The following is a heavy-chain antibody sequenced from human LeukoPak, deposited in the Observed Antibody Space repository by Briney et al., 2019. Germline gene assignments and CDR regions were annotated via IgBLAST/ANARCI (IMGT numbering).Heavy chain of an antibody. V-gene: IGHV3-73*01. CDR2: IRSKANSYAT. CDR1: GFTFRSYS. D-gene: IGHD1-26*01. J-gene: IGHJ3*02. Sequence: SGGSLRLSCAASGFTFRSYSMNWVRQASGKGLEWVGRIRSKANSYATAYAASVKGRFTISRDDSKNTAYLQMNSLKTEDTAVYYCTSRNSGSYFSYAFDIWGQGTMVTVSS. CDR3: TSRNSGSYFSYAFDI.